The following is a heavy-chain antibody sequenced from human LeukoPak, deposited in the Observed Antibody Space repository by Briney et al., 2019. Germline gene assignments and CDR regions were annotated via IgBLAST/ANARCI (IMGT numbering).Heavy chain of an antibody. D-gene: IGHD5-24*01. CDR2: ISGSGDRT. Sequence: GGSLTLSCAASGSTFSSYAMSWVRHAPGKGLGWVSSISGSGDRTYYADSVKGRLSISRDNSKNPLYLQMISLRAEDTAVYYCAIPPGDGYHSGDWGQGTLVTVSS. J-gene: IGHJ4*02. CDR1: GSTFSSYA. CDR3: AIPPGDGYHSGD. V-gene: IGHV3-23*01.